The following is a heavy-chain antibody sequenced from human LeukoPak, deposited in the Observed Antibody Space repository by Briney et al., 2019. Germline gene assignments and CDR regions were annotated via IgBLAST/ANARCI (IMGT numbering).Heavy chain of an antibody. CDR3: ARHDGLVVAATFDY. CDR1: GGSFSGYY. Sequence: PSETLSLTCPVYGGSFSGYYWSWLRQPPGKGLEWIGEINHSGSTNYNPSLKSRVTISVDTSKNQFSLKLSSVTAADTAVYYCARHDGLVVAATFDYWGQGTLVTVSS. V-gene: IGHV4-34*01. D-gene: IGHD2-15*01. CDR2: INHSGST. J-gene: IGHJ4*02.